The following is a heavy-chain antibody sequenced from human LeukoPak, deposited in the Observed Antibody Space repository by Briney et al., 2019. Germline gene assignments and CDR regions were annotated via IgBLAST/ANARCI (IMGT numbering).Heavy chain of an antibody. D-gene: IGHD4-17*01. J-gene: IGHJ4*02. CDR1: GGSFSGYY. Sequence: SETLSLTCAVYGGSFSGYYWSWIRQPPGKGLEWIGEINHSGSTNYNPSLKSRVTISVDTSKNQFSLKLSSVTAADTAVYYCARELDYGDHRAIDYWGQGTLVTVSS. V-gene: IGHV4-34*01. CDR3: ARELDYGDHRAIDY. CDR2: INHSGST.